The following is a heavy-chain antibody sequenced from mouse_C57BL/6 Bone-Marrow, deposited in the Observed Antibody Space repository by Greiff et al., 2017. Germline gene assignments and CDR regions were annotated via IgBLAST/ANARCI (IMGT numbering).Heavy chain of an antibody. Sequence: VQLQQSGPELVKPGASVKISCKASGYTFTDYYMNWVKQSHGKSLEWIGDINPNNGGTSYNQKFKGKATLTVDKSSSTAYMELRSLTSDDSAVYYCARWDYTWFAYWGQGTLVTVSA. V-gene: IGHV1-26*01. CDR3: ARWDYTWFAY. J-gene: IGHJ3*01. CDR2: INPNNGGT. D-gene: IGHD2-12*01. CDR1: GYTFTDYY.